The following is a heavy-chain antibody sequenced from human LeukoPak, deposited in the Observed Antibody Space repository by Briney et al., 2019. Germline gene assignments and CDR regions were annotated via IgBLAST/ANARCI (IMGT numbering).Heavy chain of an antibody. J-gene: IGHJ4*02. V-gene: IGHV3-21*01. CDR3: ARDLSVGEMATIYLFDY. Sequence: GGSLRLSCAASGFTFSSYGMNWVRQAPGKGLEGVSSISSSSSYIYYADSVKGRFTISRDNAENSLYLQMNSLRAEDTAVYYCARDLSVGEMATIYLFDYWGQGTLVTVSS. CDR2: ISSSSSYI. CDR1: GFTFSSYG. D-gene: IGHD5-24*01.